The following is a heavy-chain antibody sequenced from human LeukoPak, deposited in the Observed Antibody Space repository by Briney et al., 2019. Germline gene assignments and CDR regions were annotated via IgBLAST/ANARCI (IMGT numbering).Heavy chain of an antibody. D-gene: IGHD2-21*02. V-gene: IGHV3-30*02. J-gene: IGHJ3*01. Sequence: PGGSLRLSCAASGFTFSGYGMHWVRQAPGKGLGWVAFIQYDGSNKYYADSVKGRFTISRDSSKNTLYLQMNSLRAEDTAVYYCAKVVLLLTASDAFDFWGQGTKVTVSS. CDR2: IQYDGSNK. CDR1: GFTFSGYG. CDR3: AKVVLLLTASDAFDF.